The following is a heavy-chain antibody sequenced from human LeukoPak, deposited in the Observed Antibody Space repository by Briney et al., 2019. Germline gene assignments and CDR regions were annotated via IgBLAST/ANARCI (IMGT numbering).Heavy chain of an antibody. CDR1: GFTVSSNY. D-gene: IGHD3-10*01. V-gene: IGHV3-53*01. J-gene: IGHJ4*02. CDR2: IYCGGST. Sequence: GWSLRLSCAASGFTVSSNYMSWVRQAPGKGLEWVSVIYCGGSTYYADSVKGRFTISRDNSKNTLYLQMNSLRAEDTAVYYCARAKRMELYYFDYWGQGTLVTVSS. CDR3: ARAKRMELYYFDY.